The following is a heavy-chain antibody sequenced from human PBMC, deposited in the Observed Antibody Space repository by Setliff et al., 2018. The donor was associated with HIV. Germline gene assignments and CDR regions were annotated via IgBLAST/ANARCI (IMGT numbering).Heavy chain of an antibody. CDR3: ARSVHSLYGDYATYFDP. CDR2: IIPTFTRA. V-gene: IGHV1-69*05. CDR1: GGTFGRFG. D-gene: IGHD4-17*01. J-gene: IGHJ5*02. Sequence: ASVKVSCKASGGTFGRFGISWVRQAPGQGLEWMGGIIPTFTRANYAQKFQARVIITTDKSTSTAFMELTSLTSEDTAVYYCARSVHSLYGDYATYFDPWGQGTQVTVS.